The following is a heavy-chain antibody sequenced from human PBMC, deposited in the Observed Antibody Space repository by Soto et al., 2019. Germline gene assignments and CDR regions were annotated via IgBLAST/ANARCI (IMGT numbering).Heavy chain of an antibody. CDR2: SSNSGSSV. Sequence: PGGSLRLSCVGSGFTFSDFYMSWIRQAPGKGLEWVSHSSNSGSSVGYADSVKGRFTISRDNAKNSLYLQMNSLRAEDTAVYYCARGAYYYDSSGFLFGFWGQGTLVTVSS. CDR1: GFTFSDFY. CDR3: ARGAYYYDSSGFLFGF. V-gene: IGHV3-11*01. J-gene: IGHJ4*02. D-gene: IGHD3-22*01.